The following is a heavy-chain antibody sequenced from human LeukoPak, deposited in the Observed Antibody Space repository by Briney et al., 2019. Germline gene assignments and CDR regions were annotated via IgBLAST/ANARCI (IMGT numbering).Heavy chain of an antibody. J-gene: IGHJ4*02. CDR2: ISSSGSNI. CDR1: GFTFSSYE. Sequence: GGSLRLSCAASGFTFSSYEMNWVRQAPGKGLEWVSYISSSGSNISYADSVRGRFTISRDNAKNSLYLQMNSLRAEDTAVYYCARVPHKRNYDSGVYYGYWGQGTLVTVSS. D-gene: IGHD3-22*01. V-gene: IGHV3-48*03. CDR3: ARVPHKRNYDSGVYYGY.